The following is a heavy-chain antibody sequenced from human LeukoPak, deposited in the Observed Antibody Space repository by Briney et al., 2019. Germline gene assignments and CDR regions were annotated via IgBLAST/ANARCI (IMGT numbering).Heavy chain of an antibody. CDR2: ISDIGSI. D-gene: IGHD2/OR15-2a*01. CDR3: AGHHPRNTVDF. V-gene: IGHV4-59*08. J-gene: IGHJ4*02. Sequence: IPSETLSLTCAVYGGSFSGYYWSWIRQPPEKGLEWIAYISDIGSINYNPSLKSRVTISLDTSKNQLSLKLRSVTAADTAVYYCAGHHPRNTVDFWGQGTLVTVSS. CDR1: GGSFSGYY.